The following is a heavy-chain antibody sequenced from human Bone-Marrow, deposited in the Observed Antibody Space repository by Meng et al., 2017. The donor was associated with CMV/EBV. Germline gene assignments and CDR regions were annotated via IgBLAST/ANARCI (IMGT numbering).Heavy chain of an antibody. D-gene: IGHD3-22*01. CDR2: IRFDGTNK. CDR1: GFTFSSYA. CDR3: AKRGDSSGTYAMDV. V-gene: IGHV3-30*02. Sequence: GGPLRLSCAASGFTFSSYAMHWVRQAPGKGLEWVANIRFDGTNKYHADSVKGRFTISRDNSKNTLYLQMNSLRAEDTAVYYCAKRGDSSGTYAMDVWGQGTTVPVSS. J-gene: IGHJ6*02.